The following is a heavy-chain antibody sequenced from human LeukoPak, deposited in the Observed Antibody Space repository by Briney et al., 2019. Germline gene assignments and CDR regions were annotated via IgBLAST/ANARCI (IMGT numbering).Heavy chain of an antibody. V-gene: IGHV3-23*01. Sequence: GGSLRLSCAASGFTFSSYAMSWVRQAPGKGLEWVSAISGSGGSTYYADSVKGRFTISRDNSKNTLYPQMNSLRAEDTAVYYCAKGLGIAVAGTSIDYWGQGTLVTVSS. J-gene: IGHJ4*02. CDR1: GFTFSSYA. CDR2: ISGSGGST. CDR3: AKGLGIAVAGTSIDY. D-gene: IGHD6-19*01.